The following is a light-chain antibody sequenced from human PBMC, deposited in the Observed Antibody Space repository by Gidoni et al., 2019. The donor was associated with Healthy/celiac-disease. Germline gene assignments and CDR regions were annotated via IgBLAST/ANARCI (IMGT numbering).Light chain of an antibody. CDR1: QSISNY. V-gene: IGKV1-27*01. Sequence: MLMTHPSSSLSASVGDRVTITCPASQSISNYLCWYQQKPGKVPKLLIYAASSLQTGVPSRFSGSGSGTDFTLTISSLQPEDVATYYCQKSNSTPCTFGRGTKVEIK. CDR2: AAS. J-gene: IGKJ1*01. CDR3: QKSNSTPCT.